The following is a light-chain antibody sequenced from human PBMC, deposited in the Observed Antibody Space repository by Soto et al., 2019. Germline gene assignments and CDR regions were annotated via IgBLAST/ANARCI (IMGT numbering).Light chain of an antibody. CDR2: GAS. Sequence: EIVMTQSPATLSVTQGERATLSCRASQSVSSNLDWYQQKPGQAPRLLIYGASTRATGIPARFSGSGSGTEFTLTISSLHSEDFAVYYCQQYNNWPPYTFGQGTKLEIK. J-gene: IGKJ2*01. V-gene: IGKV3D-15*01. CDR3: QQYNNWPPYT. CDR1: QSVSSN.